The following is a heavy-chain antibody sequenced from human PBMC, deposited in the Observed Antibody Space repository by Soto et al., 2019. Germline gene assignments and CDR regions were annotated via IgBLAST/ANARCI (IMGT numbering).Heavy chain of an antibody. J-gene: IGHJ5*02. D-gene: IGHD3-22*01. V-gene: IGHV3-11*06. CDR3: ARDPNNSSSWWLDP. CDR1: GFTFSDYY. Sequence: QVQLVESGGGLVKPGGTLRLSCTGSGFTFSDYYMTWIRQAPGKGLEWVSYISYGSSYTKYADSVKGRFTISRDKAKNSLFLQMNNLRTEDTAIYYCARDPNNSSSWWLDPWGRGAVVTVSS. CDR2: ISYGSSYT.